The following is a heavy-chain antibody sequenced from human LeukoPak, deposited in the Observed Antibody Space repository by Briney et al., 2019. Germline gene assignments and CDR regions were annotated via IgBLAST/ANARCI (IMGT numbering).Heavy chain of an antibody. CDR3: SRVGSSGWPNYFDS. CDR1: GFTFSSYS. V-gene: IGHV3-21*01. D-gene: IGHD6-19*01. Sequence: MSGGSLRLSCAASGFTFSSYSMNWVRQAPGKGLEWVSSISSSSSYIYYADSVKGRFTISRENAKNSLYLQMNSLTAGDTAVYFCSRVGSSGWPNYFDSWGQGTLVTVSS. J-gene: IGHJ4*02. CDR2: ISSSSSYI.